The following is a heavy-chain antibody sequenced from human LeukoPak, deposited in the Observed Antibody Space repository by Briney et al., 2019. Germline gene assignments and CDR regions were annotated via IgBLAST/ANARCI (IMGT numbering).Heavy chain of an antibody. J-gene: IGHJ4*02. Sequence: ASVNVSCKASGYTLTRYDINWVRQATGQGREWMGWMNPNSGRTGYAQNFQGRITITRNTSISTAYMELSSLRSEDTAVYYCTRETSSRYFDYWGQGTLVTVSS. CDR2: MNPNSGRT. CDR1: GYTLTRYD. V-gene: IGHV1-8*03. CDR3: TRETSSRYFDY.